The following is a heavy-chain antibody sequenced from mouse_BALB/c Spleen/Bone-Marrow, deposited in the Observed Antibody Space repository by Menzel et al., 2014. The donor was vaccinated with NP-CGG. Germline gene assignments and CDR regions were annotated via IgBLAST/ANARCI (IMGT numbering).Heavy chain of an antibody. V-gene: IGHV2-9*02. D-gene: IGHD2-4*01. J-gene: IGHJ3*01. Sequence: VKLVESGPGLVAPSQSLSITCTVSGFSLTSYGVHWVRQPPGKGLEWLGVIWAGGSTNYNSALMSRLSISKDNPKSQVFLKMNGLQTDDTAMYYCARDRGDYVFAYWGQGTLVTVSA. CDR3: ARDRGDYVFAY. CDR1: GFSLTSYG. CDR2: IWAGGST.